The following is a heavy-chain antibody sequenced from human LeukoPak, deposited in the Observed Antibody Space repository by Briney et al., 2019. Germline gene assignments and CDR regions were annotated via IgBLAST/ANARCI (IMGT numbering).Heavy chain of an antibody. CDR3: ARPTFDY. J-gene: IGHJ4*02. CDR1: GFTFTNHA. Sequence: GGSLRLSCAASGFTFTNHAMNWVRQAPGKGLEWVSIISGGVFSGSAPVTYYADSVEGRFTISRDNSKNTLYLQMNSLRDEDTAVYYCARPTFDYWGQGTLVTVSS. CDR2: ISGGVFSGSAPVT. V-gene: IGHV3-23*01.